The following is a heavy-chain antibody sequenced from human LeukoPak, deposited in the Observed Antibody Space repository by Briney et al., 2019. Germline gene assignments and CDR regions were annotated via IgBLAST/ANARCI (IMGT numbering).Heavy chain of an antibody. D-gene: IGHD3-3*01. CDR1: GYTFTSYD. CDR2: MNPNSGNT. V-gene: IGHV1-8*03. J-gene: IGHJ5*02. CDR3: ARGGYYDFWSGYSSNWFDP. Sequence: GASVKVSCKAFGYTFTSYDINWVRQATGQGLEWMGWMNPNSGNTGYAQKFQGRVTITRNTSISTAYMELSSLRSEDTAVYYCARGGYYDFWSGYSSNWFDPWGQGTLVTVSS.